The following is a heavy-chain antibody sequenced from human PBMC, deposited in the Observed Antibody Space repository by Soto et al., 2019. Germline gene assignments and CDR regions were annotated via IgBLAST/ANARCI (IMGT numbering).Heavy chain of an antibody. J-gene: IGHJ4*02. CDR2: IRGSGDFT. CDR3: AKGRETTSIFDY. V-gene: IGHV3-23*01. D-gene: IGHD4-17*01. Sequence: GGSLRLSCVASGFTFSIDAMSWVRQAPGKGLEWVSLIRGSGDFTEYAGSAKGRSTISRDNSKNTVSLQMNSLRADDTAVYYCAKGRETTSIFDYWGQGILVTVSS. CDR1: GFTFSIDA.